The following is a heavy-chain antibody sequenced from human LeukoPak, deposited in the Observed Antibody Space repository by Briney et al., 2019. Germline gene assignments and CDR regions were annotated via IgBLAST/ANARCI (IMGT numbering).Heavy chain of an antibody. CDR3: ARGPHKRTYDRDNWFDP. J-gene: IGHJ5*02. D-gene: IGHD3-3*01. V-gene: IGHV1-18*01. Sequence: ASVKVSCKASGYTFTSYGINWVRQAPGQGLEWMGWISAYNGDTNYAQKLQGRVTMTTDTSTSTAYMELRSLRSDDTAVYYCARGPHKRTYDRDNWFDPWGQGTLVTVSS. CDR1: GYTFTSYG. CDR2: ISAYNGDT.